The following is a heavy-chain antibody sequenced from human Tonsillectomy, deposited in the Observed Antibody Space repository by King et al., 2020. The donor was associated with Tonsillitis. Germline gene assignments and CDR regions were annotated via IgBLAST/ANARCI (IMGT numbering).Heavy chain of an antibody. V-gene: IGHV3-20*04. D-gene: IGHD3-9*01. CDR2: INWNGGST. CDR3: ARVFLRYFDWLSAFDI. CDR1: GFTFGDYG. Sequence: VQLVESGGGVVRPGGSLRLSCAASGFTFGDYGMSWVRQAPGKGLEWVSGINWNGGSTGYADSVKGRFTISRDNAKNSLYLQMNSLRAEGTALYYCARVFLRYFDWLSAFDIWGQGTMVTVSS. J-gene: IGHJ3*02.